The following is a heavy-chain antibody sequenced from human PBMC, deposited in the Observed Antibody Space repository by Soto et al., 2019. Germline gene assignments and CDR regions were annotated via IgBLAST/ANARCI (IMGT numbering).Heavy chain of an antibody. Sequence: PSETLSLTCAVSGGSSSSGGYSWSWIRQPPGKGLEWIGYIYHSGSTYYNPSLKSRVTISVDRSKNQFSLKLSSVTAADTAVYYCARVLGYCSGGSCYSPYYYYYGMDVWGQGTTVTVSS. CDR2: IYHSGST. CDR1: GGSSSSGGYS. V-gene: IGHV4-30-2*01. D-gene: IGHD2-15*01. J-gene: IGHJ6*02. CDR3: ARVLGYCSGGSCYSPYYYYYGMDV.